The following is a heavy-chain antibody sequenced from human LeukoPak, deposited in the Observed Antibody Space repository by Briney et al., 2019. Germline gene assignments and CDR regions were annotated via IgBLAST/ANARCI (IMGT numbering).Heavy chain of an antibody. V-gene: IGHV1-69*13. Sequence: SVKVSCKASGGTLSSYAISWVRQAPGQGLEWMGGIIPIFGTANYAQKFQGRVTITADESTSTAYMELSSLRSEDTAVYYCAREKGRHPYPFDPWGREPWSPSPQ. CDR1: GGTLSSYA. J-gene: IGHJ5*02. D-gene: IGHD3-10*01. CDR2: IIPIFGTA. CDR3: AREKGRHPYPFDP.